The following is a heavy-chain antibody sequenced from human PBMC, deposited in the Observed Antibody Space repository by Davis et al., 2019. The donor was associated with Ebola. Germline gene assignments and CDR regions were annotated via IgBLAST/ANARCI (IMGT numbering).Heavy chain of an antibody. CDR3: TRDTRSSGWYGDFDS. D-gene: IGHD6-19*01. Sequence: GESLKISCAASGFTFSDYYMNWIRQAPGKGLEWVSYISSSGTTMYYADSVKGRFTISRDHAKSSLYLQMNSLRGEDTAVYYCTRDTRSSGWYGDFDSWGQGTLVTVSS. J-gene: IGHJ4*02. CDR2: ISSSGTTM. CDR1: GFTFSDYY. V-gene: IGHV3-11*01.